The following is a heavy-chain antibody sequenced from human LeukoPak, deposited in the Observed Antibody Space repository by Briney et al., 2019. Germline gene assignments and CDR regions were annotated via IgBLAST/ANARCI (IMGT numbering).Heavy chain of an antibody. Sequence: PGGSLRLSCAASGFTFSSYAMSWVRQAPGKGLEWVSAISGSGGSTYYADSVKGRFTISRDNSKNTLYLQMNSLRAEDTAVYYCAKFPPFLDTAMARDGYWGQGTLVTVSS. CDR1: GFTFSSYA. CDR2: ISGSGGST. CDR3: AKFPPFLDTAMARDGY. J-gene: IGHJ4*02. D-gene: IGHD5-18*01. V-gene: IGHV3-23*01.